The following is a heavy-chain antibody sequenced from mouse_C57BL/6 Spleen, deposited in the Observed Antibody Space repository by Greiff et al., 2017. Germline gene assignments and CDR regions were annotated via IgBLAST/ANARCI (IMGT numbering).Heavy chain of an antibody. D-gene: IGHD3-2*02. CDR1: GYTFTDYY. CDR3: ARSGTGQLRAWFAY. Sequence: EVQLQQSGPVLVKPGASVKMSCTASGYTFTDYYMNWVKQSHGKSLEWIGVINPYNGGTSYNQKFKGKATLTVDKSSSTAYMELNSLTSEDSAVYYCARSGTGQLRAWFAYWGQGTLVTVSA. J-gene: IGHJ3*01. CDR2: INPYNGGT. V-gene: IGHV1-19*01.